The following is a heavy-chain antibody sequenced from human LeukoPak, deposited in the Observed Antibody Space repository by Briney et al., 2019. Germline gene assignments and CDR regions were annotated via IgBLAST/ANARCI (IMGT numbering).Heavy chain of an antibody. CDR3: ARRDALTYYYGSAPDY. J-gene: IGHJ4*02. D-gene: IGHD3-10*01. V-gene: IGHV4-39*07. CDR2: IYYSGST. CDR1: GGSISSSSYY. Sequence: SETLSLTCTVSGGSISSSSYYWGWIRQPPGKGLEWIGSIYYSGSTYYNPSLKSRVTISVDTSKNQFSLKLSSVTAADTAVYYCARRDALTYYYGSAPDYWGRGTLVTVSS.